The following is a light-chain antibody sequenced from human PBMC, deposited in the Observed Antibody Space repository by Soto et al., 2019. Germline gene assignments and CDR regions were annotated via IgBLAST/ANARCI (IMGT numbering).Light chain of an antibody. V-gene: IGKV3-20*01. CDR1: QSVGGSF. CDR2: GAS. Sequence: EIVLTQSPGTLSLSPGERTTLSCRASQSVGGSFVSWYQHKPGQAPRLLIYGASIRATCIPDTFSGSGSATDVTLPTSSLEPEDIAAYYCQQYDSAPWTFGQGTKVDI. CDR3: QQYDSAPWT. J-gene: IGKJ1*01.